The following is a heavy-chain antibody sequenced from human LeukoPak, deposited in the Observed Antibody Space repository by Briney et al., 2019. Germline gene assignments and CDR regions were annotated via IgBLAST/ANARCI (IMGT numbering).Heavy chain of an antibody. V-gene: IGHV3-48*03. CDR1: GFTFSSYA. CDR2: ISSSGSTI. J-gene: IGHJ4*02. D-gene: IGHD6-19*01. Sequence: PGRSLRLSCAASGFTFSSYAMNWVRQAPGKGLEWVSYISSSGSTIYYADSVKGRFTISRDNAKNSLYLQMNSLRAEDTAVYYCARSSGWYSFDYWGQGTLVTVSS. CDR3: ARSSGWYSFDY.